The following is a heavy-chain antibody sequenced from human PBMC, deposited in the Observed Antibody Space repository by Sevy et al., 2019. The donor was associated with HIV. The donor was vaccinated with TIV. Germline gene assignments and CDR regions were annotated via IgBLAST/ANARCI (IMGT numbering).Heavy chain of an antibody. J-gene: IGHJ3*02. V-gene: IGHV1-2*02. CDR3: ARDPTSYPSLDYVLRFLEWIRSGAFDI. D-gene: IGHD3-3*01. Sequence: ASVKVSCKASGYTFTGYYMHWVRQAPGQGLEWMGWINPNSGGTNYAQKFQGRVTMTRDTSISTAYMELSRLRSDDTAVYYCARDPTSYPSLDYVLRFLEWIRSGAFDIWGQGTMVTVSS. CDR2: INPNSGGT. CDR1: GYTFTGYY.